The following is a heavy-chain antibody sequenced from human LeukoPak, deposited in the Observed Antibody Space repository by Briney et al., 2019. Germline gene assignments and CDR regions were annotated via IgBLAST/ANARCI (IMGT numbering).Heavy chain of an antibody. D-gene: IGHD3-22*01. CDR3: ARAGYYDSSGYYC. CDR1: GGSISSGDYY. J-gene: IGHJ4*02. V-gene: IGHV4-30-4*08. Sequence: SSQTLSLTCTVSGGSISSGDYYWSWIRQPPGKGLEWIGEINHSGSTNYNPSLKSRVTISVDTSKNQFSLKLSSVTAADTAVYYCARAGYYDSSGYYCWGQGTLVTVSS. CDR2: INHSGST.